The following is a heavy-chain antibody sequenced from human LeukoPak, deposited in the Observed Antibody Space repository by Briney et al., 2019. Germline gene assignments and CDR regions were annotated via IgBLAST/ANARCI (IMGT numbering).Heavy chain of an antibody. Sequence: GGSLRLSCAASGFTFSSYAMHWVRQAPGKGLEWVAVISYDGSNKYYADSVKGRFTISRDNSKNTLYLQMNSLRAEDTAVYYCAREVGRWLVQGYWGQGTLVTVSS. CDR1: GFTFSSYA. J-gene: IGHJ4*02. V-gene: IGHV3-30-3*01. CDR3: AREVGRWLVQGY. CDR2: ISYDGSNK. D-gene: IGHD6-19*01.